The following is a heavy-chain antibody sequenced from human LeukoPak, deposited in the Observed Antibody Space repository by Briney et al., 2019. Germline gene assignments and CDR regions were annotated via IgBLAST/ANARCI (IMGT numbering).Heavy chain of an antibody. Sequence: GGSLRLSCAASGFTFSSYGMHWVRQAPGKRLEWVAVISYDGSNKYYADSVKGRFTISRDNSKNTLYLQMNSLRAEDTAVYYCAKDTAIAAAGTFNYYYYYGMDVWGQGTTVTVSS. CDR2: ISYDGSNK. CDR1: GFTFSSYG. CDR3: AKDTAIAAAGTFNYYYYYGMDV. V-gene: IGHV3-30*18. J-gene: IGHJ6*02. D-gene: IGHD6-13*01.